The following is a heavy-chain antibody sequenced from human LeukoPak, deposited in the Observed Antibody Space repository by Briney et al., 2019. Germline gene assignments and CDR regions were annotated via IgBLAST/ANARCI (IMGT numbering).Heavy chain of an antibody. D-gene: IGHD6-13*01. V-gene: IGHV1-8*01. CDR3: ARGLVAAAVPRFYYYYYMDV. J-gene: IGHJ6*03. Sequence: ASVTVSCKASGYTFTSYDINWVRQATGQGLEWMGWMNPNSGNTGYAQKFQGRVTMTRNTSISTAYMELSRLRSEDTAVYYCARGLVAAAVPRFYYYYYMDVWGKGTTVTVSS. CDR2: MNPNSGNT. CDR1: GYTFTSYD.